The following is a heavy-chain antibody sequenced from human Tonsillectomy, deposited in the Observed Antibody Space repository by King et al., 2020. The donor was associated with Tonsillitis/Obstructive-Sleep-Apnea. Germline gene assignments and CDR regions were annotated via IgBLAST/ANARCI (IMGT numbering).Heavy chain of an antibody. D-gene: IGHD4-17*01. CDR1: GFTFNDFG. CDR3: ARNFGDPDY. V-gene: IGHV3-20*04. CDR2: INWNGDST. J-gene: IGHJ4*02. Sequence: VQLVQSGGGVIWPGGSLSLSCAASGFTFNDFGMSWVRHAPGKGLEWVSGINWNGDSTRYADSVKGRFTISRDNAKNSLYLQMTSLRAEDTASYYCARNFGDPDYWGQGTLVTVSS.